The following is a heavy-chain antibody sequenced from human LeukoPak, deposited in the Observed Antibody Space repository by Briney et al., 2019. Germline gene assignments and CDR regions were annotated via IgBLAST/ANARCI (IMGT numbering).Heavy chain of an antibody. CDR3: ARDLNWGDSSL. V-gene: IGHV3-30-3*01. D-gene: IGHD7-27*01. Sequence: GRSLRLSCAASGFTFSSYAMHWVRQAPGKGLEWVAVISYDGSNKYYADSVKGRFTISRDNFKNTLYLQMNSLRAEDTAVYYCARDLNWGDSSLWGQGTLVTVSS. CDR1: GFTFSSYA. J-gene: IGHJ4*02. CDR2: ISYDGSNK.